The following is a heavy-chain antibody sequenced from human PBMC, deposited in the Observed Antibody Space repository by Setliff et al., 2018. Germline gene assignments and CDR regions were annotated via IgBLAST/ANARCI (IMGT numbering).Heavy chain of an antibody. CDR3: AKAFYGDYVIGAFDI. CDR1: GFTFRDYS. CDR2: IDQGSRG. Sequence: GGSLRLSCATSGFTFRDYSLTWVRQAPGKGLEWVSGIDQGSRGYYPDSMKGRFSISRDNSRNTLYPQLNSLRAEDTAVYYCAKAFYGDYVIGAFDIWGQGTMVTVSS. D-gene: IGHD4-17*01. V-gene: IGHV3-23*01. J-gene: IGHJ3*02.